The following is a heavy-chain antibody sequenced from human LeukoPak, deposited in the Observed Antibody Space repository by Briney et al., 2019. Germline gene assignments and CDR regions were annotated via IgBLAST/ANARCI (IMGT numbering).Heavy chain of an antibody. Sequence: SETLSLTCAVSGYSISSGDYWGWIRQPPGKGLEWIGSIFNSGSTYYNPSLKSRVTISADTSKRHFSLKLNSVTAADTAVYYCARNRSEPLGNGGSFDYWGQGTLVTVSS. CDR3: ARNRSEPLGNGGSFDY. D-gene: IGHD3-16*01. CDR1: GYSISSGDY. CDR2: IFNSGST. J-gene: IGHJ4*02. V-gene: IGHV4-38-2*01.